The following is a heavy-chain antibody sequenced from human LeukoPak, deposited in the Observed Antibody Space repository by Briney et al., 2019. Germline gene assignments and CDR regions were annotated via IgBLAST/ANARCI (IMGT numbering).Heavy chain of an antibody. CDR1: GFSFSTYS. Sequence: GGSLRLSCAASGFSFSTYSMNWVRQTPGKGLEWVSSITSSSNYIYYADSMKGRFTISRDNAKNSLYLQMNSLRAEDTAVYYCAKSLIDITMIVPLGYWGQGILVTVSS. CDR3: AKSLIDITMIVPLGY. CDR2: ITSSSNYI. D-gene: IGHD3-22*01. V-gene: IGHV3-21*01. J-gene: IGHJ4*02.